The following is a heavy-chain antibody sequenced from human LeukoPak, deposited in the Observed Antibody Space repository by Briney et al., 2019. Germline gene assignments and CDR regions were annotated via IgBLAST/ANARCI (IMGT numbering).Heavy chain of an antibody. D-gene: IGHD3-10*01. CDR2: INHSGST. V-gene: IGHV4-34*01. J-gene: IGHJ5*02. CDR3: ARGLRYYYGSGSYYKPITYNWFDP. Sequence: SETLSLTCAVYGGSFSGYYWSWIRQPPGKGLEWIGEINHSGSTNYNPSLKSRVTISVDTSKNQFSLKLSPVTAADTAVYYCARGLRYYYGSGSYYKPITYNWFDPWGQGTLVTVSS. CDR1: GGSFSGYY.